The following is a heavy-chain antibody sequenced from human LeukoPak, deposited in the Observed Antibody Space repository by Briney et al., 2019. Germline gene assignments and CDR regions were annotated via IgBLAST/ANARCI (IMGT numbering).Heavy chain of an antibody. CDR1: GGSISSFY. CDR2: IYYSGST. Sequence: SETLSLTCTVSGGSISSFYWSWIRQPPGKGLEWIGFIYYSGSTNYNPSLKSRVTISVDTSKNQFSLKLSSVTAADTAVYYCARPSLDYGGIDAFDFWGQGTLVTVSS. V-gene: IGHV4-59*08. J-gene: IGHJ3*01. D-gene: IGHD4-23*01. CDR3: ARPSLDYGGIDAFDF.